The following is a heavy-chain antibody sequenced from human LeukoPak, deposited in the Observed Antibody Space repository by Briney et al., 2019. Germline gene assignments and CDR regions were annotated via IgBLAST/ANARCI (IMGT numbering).Heavy chain of an antibody. Sequence: GGSLRLSCAASGFTFSSYAMSWVRQAPGKGLEWGSAISGRGGSTYYADSVTGRFTISRDNSKNTLYLQMNSLRAEDTAVYYCAREAVSKGLYLDAFDIWGQGTMVTVSS. D-gene: IGHD2-2*02. CDR1: GFTFSSYA. CDR3: AREAVSKGLYLDAFDI. J-gene: IGHJ3*02. CDR2: ISGRGGST. V-gene: IGHV3-23*01.